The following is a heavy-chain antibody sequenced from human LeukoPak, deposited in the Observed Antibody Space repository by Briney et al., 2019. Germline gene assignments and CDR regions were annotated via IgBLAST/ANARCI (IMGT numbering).Heavy chain of an antibody. CDR3: AVIRRVYYFDY. D-gene: IGHD2-8*01. V-gene: IGHV4-39*01. CDR2: IYYSGST. CDR1: GGSISSSSYY. Sequence: NPSETLSLTCTVSGGSISSSSYYWGWIRQPPGKGLEWIGSIYYSGSTYYNPSLKSRVTISVDTSKNQFSLKLSSVTAADTAVYYCAVIRRVYYFDYWGQGTLVTVSS. J-gene: IGHJ4*02.